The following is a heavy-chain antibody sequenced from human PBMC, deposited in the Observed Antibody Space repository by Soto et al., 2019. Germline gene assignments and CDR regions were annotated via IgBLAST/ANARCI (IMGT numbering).Heavy chain of an antibody. CDR1: GYTFTSYD. Sequence: GASVKVSCKASGYTFTSYDINWVRQATGQGLEWMGWMNPNSGNTGYAQKFQGRVTMTRNTSISTAYMELSSLRSEDTAVYYCARKGLETTASPGWNYYYGMDVWGQGTTVTVSS. V-gene: IGHV1-8*01. CDR2: MNPNSGNT. D-gene: IGHD4-17*01. CDR3: ARKGLETTASPGWNYYYGMDV. J-gene: IGHJ6*02.